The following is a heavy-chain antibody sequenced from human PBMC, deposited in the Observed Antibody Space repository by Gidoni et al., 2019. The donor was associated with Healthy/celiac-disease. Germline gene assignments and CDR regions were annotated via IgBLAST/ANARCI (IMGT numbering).Heavy chain of an antibody. D-gene: IGHD2-15*01. Sequence: GLEWIGEINHSGSTNYNPSLKSRVTISVDTSKNQFSLKLSSVTAADTAVYYCARGADSVVVAATLDYWGQGTLVTVSS. CDR3: ARGADSVVVAATLDY. CDR2: INHSGST. V-gene: IGHV4-34*01. J-gene: IGHJ4*02.